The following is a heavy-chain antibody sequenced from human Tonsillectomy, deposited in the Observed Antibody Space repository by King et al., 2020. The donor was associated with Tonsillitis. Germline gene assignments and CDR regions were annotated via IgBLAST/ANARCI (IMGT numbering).Heavy chain of an antibody. CDR1: GFSLSTSGMC. D-gene: IGHD3-22*01. J-gene: IGHJ5*02. CDR2: IDWDDDK. V-gene: IGHV2-70*01. Sequence: TLKESGPALVKPTQTLTLTCTFSGFSLSTSGMCVSWIRQPPGKALEWLAPIDWDDDKYYSTSLKTRLTISTDTSKNQVVLTMTNMDPVDTATYYCARAPGYYDSSGYYFSSWFDPWGQGTLVTVSS. CDR3: ARAPGYYDSSGYYFSSWFDP.